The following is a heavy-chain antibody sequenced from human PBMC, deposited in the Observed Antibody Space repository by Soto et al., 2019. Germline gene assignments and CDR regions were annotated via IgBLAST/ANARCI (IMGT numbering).Heavy chain of an antibody. V-gene: IGHV4-30-4*01. CDR2: IYYSGST. CDR3: ARVRLRLGELSFPYFDY. J-gene: IGHJ4*02. CDR1: GGSISSGDYY. D-gene: IGHD3-16*02. Sequence: SETLSLTCTVSGGSISSGDYYWSWIRQPPGKGLEWIGYIYYSGSTYYNPSLKSRVTISVDTSKNQFSLKLSSVTAADTAVYYCARVRLRLGELSFPYFDYWGQGTLVTVSS.